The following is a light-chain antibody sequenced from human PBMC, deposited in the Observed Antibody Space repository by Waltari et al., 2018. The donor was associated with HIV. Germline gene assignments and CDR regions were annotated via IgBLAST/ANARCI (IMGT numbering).Light chain of an antibody. V-gene: IGKV3-15*01. CDR3: QQYNNWPPWT. Sequence: EIVLTPSPPTLSVSPGERATLSCRASQSVGSNLAWYQQKPGQAPRLLIYGASTRATGIPARFSGSGSGTEFTLTISSLQSEDFAVYYCQQYNNWPPWTFGQGTKVEIK. CDR1: QSVGSN. J-gene: IGKJ1*01. CDR2: GAS.